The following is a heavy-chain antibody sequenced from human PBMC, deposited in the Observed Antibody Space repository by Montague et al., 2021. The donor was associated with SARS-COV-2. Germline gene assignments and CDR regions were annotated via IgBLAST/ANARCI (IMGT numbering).Heavy chain of an antibody. CDR3: ARGRQHFNMVVVVMTGGEYYFDY. D-gene: IGHD3-22*01. CDR1: GGSFSDYF. CDR2: INHRGTT. J-gene: IGHJ4*02. V-gene: IGHV4-34*01. Sequence: SETLSLTCAVYGGSFSDYFWTWIRQPPGKGLEWIGDINHRGTTNYNPSLKSRVTIPVDTSKNQFSLYLGSVTAADTAVYYCARGRQHFNMVVVVMTGGEYYFDYWGQGTLVTVSS.